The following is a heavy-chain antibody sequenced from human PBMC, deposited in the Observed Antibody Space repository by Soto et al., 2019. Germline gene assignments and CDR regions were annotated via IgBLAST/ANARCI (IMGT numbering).Heavy chain of an antibody. CDR1: GGTFSNGA. D-gene: IGHD3-10*01. CDR2: IIPLFGTP. V-gene: IGHV1-69*01. J-gene: IGHJ4*02. CDR3: ANERVGEMATGGHFDY. Sequence: QVQLVQSGAEVKRPGSSVKVSCKISGGTFSNGAFSWVRQAPGQGLEWMGGIIPLFGTPSYAQKFQGRVTVTADVSSSTVYMELSSLTSEDTAIYYCANERVGEMATGGHFDYWGQGTLVSVSS.